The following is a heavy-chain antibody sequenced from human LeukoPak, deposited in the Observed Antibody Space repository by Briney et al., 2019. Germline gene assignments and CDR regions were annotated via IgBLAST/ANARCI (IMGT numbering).Heavy chain of an antibody. CDR1: GYTFTSYD. Sequence: GASVKVSCKASGYTFTSYDINWVRQATGQGLEWMGWMNPNSGNTGYAQKFQGRVTITRNTSISTAYMELSSLRSEDTAVYYCAKKAHRLPFRGRDYFDYWGQGTLVTVSS. D-gene: IGHD3-16*01. J-gene: IGHJ4*02. V-gene: IGHV1-8*03. CDR2: MNPNSGNT. CDR3: AKKAHRLPFRGRDYFDY.